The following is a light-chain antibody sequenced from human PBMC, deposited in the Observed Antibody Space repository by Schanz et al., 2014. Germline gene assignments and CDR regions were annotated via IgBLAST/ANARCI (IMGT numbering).Light chain of an antibody. CDR1: QSVSSID. Sequence: EVVMTQSPDTLSVSPGGKATLSCRASQSVSSIDLAWYQQKPGQAPNVLIYGASRRATGIPDRFSGSGSGTDFTLTISRLEPEDFAVYYCQHYSLSPLFGQGTKVDI. V-gene: IGKV3-20*01. CDR2: GAS. J-gene: IGKJ1*01. CDR3: QHYSLSPL.